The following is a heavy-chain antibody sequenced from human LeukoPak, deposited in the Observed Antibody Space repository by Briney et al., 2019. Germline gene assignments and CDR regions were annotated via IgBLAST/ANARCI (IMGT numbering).Heavy chain of an antibody. CDR2: ISSGSSYI. J-gene: IGHJ4*02. D-gene: IGHD1-26*01. Sequence: GGSLRLSCAASGFTFSSYEMNWVRQAPGKGLEWVSSISSGSSYIYYADSVKGRFTISRDNAKNSLYLQMNSLRAEDTAVYYCARDSGSYRYFDYWGQGTLVTVSS. V-gene: IGHV3-21*01. CDR1: GFTFSSYE. CDR3: ARDSGSYRYFDY.